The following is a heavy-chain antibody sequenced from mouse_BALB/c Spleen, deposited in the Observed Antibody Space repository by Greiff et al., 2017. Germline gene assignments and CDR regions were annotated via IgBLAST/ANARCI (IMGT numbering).Heavy chain of an antibody. CDR1: GFTFSSYA. Sequence: EVQGVESGGGLVKPGGSLKLSCAASGFTFSSYAMSWVRQSPEKRLEWVAEISSGGSYTYYPDTVTGRFTISRDNAKNTLYLEMSSLRSEDTAMYYCARADYDLYAMDYWGQGTSVTVSS. V-gene: IGHV5-9-4*01. J-gene: IGHJ4*01. CDR2: ISSGGSYT. D-gene: IGHD2-4*01. CDR3: ARADYDLYAMDY.